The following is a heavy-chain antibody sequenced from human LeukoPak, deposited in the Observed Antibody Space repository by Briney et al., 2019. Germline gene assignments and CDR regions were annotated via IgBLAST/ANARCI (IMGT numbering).Heavy chain of an antibody. J-gene: IGHJ4*02. CDR1: GFTFAGCA. CDR3: AKRDSSGSNYFAY. Sequence: SGGSLRLSCAASGFTFAGCAMSWARQAPGKGLEWVSTFGRSGAGTFYADSVKGRFTISRDNSKNTLYLQMNSLRAEDTAVYYCAKRDSSGSNYFAYWGQGALVTVSS. D-gene: IGHD6-19*01. CDR2: FGRSGAGT. V-gene: IGHV3-23*01.